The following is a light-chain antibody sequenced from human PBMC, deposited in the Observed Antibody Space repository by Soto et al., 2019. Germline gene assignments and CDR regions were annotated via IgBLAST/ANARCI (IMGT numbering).Light chain of an antibody. Sequence: EIVLTQSPATLSLSPGERATLSCRASQSVSSYLAWYQQKPGQAPRLLIYGASNRATGIPARFSGSGSGTYFTLTISSLEPEDFAVYYCQQRSDWPPFTFGPGTKVDIK. CDR3: QQRSDWPPFT. V-gene: IGKV3-11*01. CDR1: QSVSSY. CDR2: GAS. J-gene: IGKJ3*01.